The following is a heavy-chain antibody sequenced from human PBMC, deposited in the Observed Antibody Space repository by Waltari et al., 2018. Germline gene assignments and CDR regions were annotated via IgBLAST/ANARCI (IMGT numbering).Heavy chain of an antibody. CDR3: ARDRRYGRPHYYYMDV. D-gene: IGHD3-10*01. V-gene: IGHV3-7*01. J-gene: IGHJ6*03. Sequence: GEAVKTHTNISRDNAKNSLYLQMNSLRAEDTAVYYCARDRRYGRPHYYYMDVWGKGTTVTVSS.